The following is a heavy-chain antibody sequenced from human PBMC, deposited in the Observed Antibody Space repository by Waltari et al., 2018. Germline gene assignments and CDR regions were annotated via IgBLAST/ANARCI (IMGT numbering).Heavy chain of an antibody. CDR2: IYYSGST. Sequence: QVQLQESGPGLVKPSDTLSLPCPVSAGSISSYYWSWIPQPPGKGLEWIGYIYYSGSTNYNPSLKSRVTISVDTSKNQFSLKLSSVTAADTAVYYCARDSGGGSSWSYYYYGMDVWGQGTTVTVSS. V-gene: IGHV4-59*01. CDR1: AGSISSYY. D-gene: IGHD6-13*01. J-gene: IGHJ6*02. CDR3: ARDSGGGSSWSYYYYGMDV.